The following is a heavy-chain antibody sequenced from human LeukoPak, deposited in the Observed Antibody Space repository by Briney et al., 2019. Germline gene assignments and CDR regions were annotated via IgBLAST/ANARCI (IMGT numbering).Heavy chain of an antibody. Sequence: GGSLRLSCVASGFNFGGYSMGWVRQAPGKGLEWVTYMNEYGSDVFYVDSVKGRFTISRDNAKNSLYLQMNSLRAEDTAVYYCARVQRGIAVALDYWGQGTLATVSS. D-gene: IGHD6-19*01. CDR1: GFNFGGYS. J-gene: IGHJ4*02. V-gene: IGHV3-7*04. CDR3: ARVQRGIAVALDY. CDR2: MNEYGSDV.